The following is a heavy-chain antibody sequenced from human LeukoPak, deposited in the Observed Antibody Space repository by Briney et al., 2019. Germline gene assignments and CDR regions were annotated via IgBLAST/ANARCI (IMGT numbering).Heavy chain of an antibody. CDR3: ARDVRGQQLAGGQNY. V-gene: IGHV3-7*01. D-gene: IGHD6-13*01. J-gene: IGHJ4*02. CDR2: IKQDGSEK. Sequence: GGSLRLSCAASGFTFSSYWMSWVRQAPGKGLEWVANIKQDGSEKYYVDSVKGRFTISRDNAKNSLYLQMNSLRAEDTAVYYCARDVRGQQLAGGQNYWGQGTLVTVSS. CDR1: GFTFSSYW.